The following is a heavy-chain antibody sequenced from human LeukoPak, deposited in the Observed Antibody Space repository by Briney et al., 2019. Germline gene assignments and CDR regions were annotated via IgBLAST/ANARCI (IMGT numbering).Heavy chain of an antibody. V-gene: IGHV3-23*01. Sequence: GGSLRLSCAASGFTFSSYAMSWVRQAPGKGLEWVSAISGSGGTTYYADSVKGRFTISRDNSKNTLYLQMNSLRGEDTAVYYCARRNMVRGVINYFDYWGQGTLVTVSS. CDR1: GFTFSSYA. CDR2: ISGSGGTT. CDR3: ARRNMVRGVINYFDY. J-gene: IGHJ4*02. D-gene: IGHD3-10*01.